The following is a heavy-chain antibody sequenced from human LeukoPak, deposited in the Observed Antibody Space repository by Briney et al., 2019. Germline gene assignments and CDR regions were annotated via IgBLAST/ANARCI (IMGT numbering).Heavy chain of an antibody. Sequence: PSETLSLTCTVSGGSIGTYYWGWVRQPPGKGLECLAYIYGSGGTNYNPSLNSRVTISLDTANNQFSLNLSSVTAADTAVYYCASHAGQWPAFHGFDIWGQGTMVTVSS. V-gene: IGHV4-59*08. CDR1: GGSIGTYY. CDR2: IYGSGGT. J-gene: IGHJ3*02. CDR3: ASHAGQWPAFHGFDI. D-gene: IGHD6-19*01.